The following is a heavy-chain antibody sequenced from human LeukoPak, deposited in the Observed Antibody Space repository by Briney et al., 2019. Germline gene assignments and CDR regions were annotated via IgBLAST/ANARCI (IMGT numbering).Heavy chain of an antibody. D-gene: IGHD3-22*01. CDR1: GGTFSSYA. CDR2: ISAYNGNT. J-gene: IGHJ3*02. CDR3: ARDPVYTYYYDSSGPGDAFDI. V-gene: IGHV1-18*01. Sequence: ASVKVSCKASGGTFSSYAISWVRQAPGQGLEWMGWISAYNGNTNYAQKLQGRVTMTTDTSTSTAYMELRSLRSDDTAVYYCARDPVYTYYYDSSGPGDAFDIWGQGTMVTVSS.